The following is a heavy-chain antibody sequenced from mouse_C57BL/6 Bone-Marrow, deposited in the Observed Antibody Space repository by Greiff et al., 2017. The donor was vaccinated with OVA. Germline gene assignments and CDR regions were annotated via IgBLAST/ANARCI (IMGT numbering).Heavy chain of an antibody. D-gene: IGHD1-1*01. CDR1: GYTFTNYW. Sequence: VQLQQSGAELVRPGTSVKMSCKASGYTFTNYWIGWAKQRPGHGLEWIGDIYPGGGYTNYNEKFKGKATLTADKSSSTAYMQFSSLTSEDSAIYYCARRYYYGSPYYFDYWGQGTTLTVSS. V-gene: IGHV1-63*01. CDR3: ARRYYYGSPYYFDY. CDR2: IYPGGGYT. J-gene: IGHJ2*01.